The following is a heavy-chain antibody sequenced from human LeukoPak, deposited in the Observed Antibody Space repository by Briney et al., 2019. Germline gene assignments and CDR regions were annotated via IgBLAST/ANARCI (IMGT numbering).Heavy chain of an antibody. CDR2: MNPNSGNT. J-gene: IGHJ5*02. Sequence: GASVKVSCKASGYTFTSYDINWVRQATGQGLEWMGWMNPNSGNTGYAQKFQGRVTITRNTSISTAYMELSSPRSEDTAVYYCAREGYDILTGQDYNWFDPWGQGTLVTVSS. V-gene: IGHV1-8*03. CDR3: AREGYDILTGQDYNWFDP. CDR1: GYTFTSYD. D-gene: IGHD3-9*01.